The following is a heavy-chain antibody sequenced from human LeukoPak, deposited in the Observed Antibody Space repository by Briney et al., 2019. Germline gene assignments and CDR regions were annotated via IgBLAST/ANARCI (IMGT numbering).Heavy chain of an antibody. D-gene: IGHD3-10*01. Sequence: GSLRLSCAASGFTFSDTWMHWVRQAPGKGLVWVSRIRSDGSDTRYAESVKGRFTISRDNAKNTLYLQMNSLRAEDTAVYYCASQSYGLFEYWGQGTLVTVSS. CDR1: GFTFSDTW. CDR3: ASQSYGLFEY. V-gene: IGHV3-74*01. J-gene: IGHJ4*02. CDR2: IRSDGSDT.